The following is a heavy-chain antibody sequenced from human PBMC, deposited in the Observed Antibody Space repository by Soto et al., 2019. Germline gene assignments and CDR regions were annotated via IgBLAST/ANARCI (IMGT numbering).Heavy chain of an antibody. D-gene: IGHD5-12*01. Sequence: QVQLVQSGAEVKKPGSSVKVSCKASGDTFTIFAISWVRQAPGQGLEWMGGIIPTIGTTNYAQRVQGRITITGDESTGTAYMELSSLKSEATAVYDCARALGSGYDPGDYWGQGTLVTVSS. CDR1: GDTFTIFA. J-gene: IGHJ4*02. CDR3: ARALGSGYDPGDY. V-gene: IGHV1-69*12. CDR2: IIPTIGTT.